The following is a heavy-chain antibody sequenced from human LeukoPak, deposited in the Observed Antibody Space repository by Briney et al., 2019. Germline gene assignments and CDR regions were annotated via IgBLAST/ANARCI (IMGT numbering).Heavy chain of an antibody. V-gene: IGHV4-39*07. CDR2: IYYSGST. Sequence: SETLSLTCTVSGGSISSSSYYWGWIRQPPGKGLEWIGSIYYSGSTYYNPSLKSRVTISVDTSKNQFSLKLSSVTAADTAVYYCARDSSIAARRREYYFDYWGQGTLVTVSS. D-gene: IGHD6-6*01. CDR1: GGSISSSSYY. CDR3: ARDSSIAARRREYYFDY. J-gene: IGHJ4*02.